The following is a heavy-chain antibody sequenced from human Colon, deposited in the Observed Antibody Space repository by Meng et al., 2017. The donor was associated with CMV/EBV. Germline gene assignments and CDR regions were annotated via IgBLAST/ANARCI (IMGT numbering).Heavy chain of an antibody. D-gene: IGHD4-17*01. CDR2: INPNSGET. J-gene: IGHJ4*02. Sequence: QLQLLQSGAELKKPGASVKVSCKASGYTFTGFYMQWVRQAPGQGLEWMGRINPNSGETDYAQKFQGRVTMTRDTSISTAYMELSRLTSDDSAVYYCARVYGDYLFDYWGQGTLVTVSS. CDR3: ARVYGDYLFDY. V-gene: IGHV1-2*06. CDR1: GYTFTGFY.